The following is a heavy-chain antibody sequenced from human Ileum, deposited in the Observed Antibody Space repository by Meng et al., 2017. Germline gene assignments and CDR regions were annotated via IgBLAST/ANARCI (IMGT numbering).Heavy chain of an antibody. CDR2: ISGSGRPT. V-gene: IGHV3-11*01. D-gene: IGHD2-15*01. CDR3: AREGGSADY. CDR1: GVTFSEYY. Sequence: VPLLESGEGCVKPGGSRRLSCAAYGVTFSEYYMCCIRRARGKGLEWISYISGSGRPTYYADAVKGLFTMSRDNGKNSQYLQMNSLRAEDTAVYYCAREGGSADYWGQGTLVTVSS. J-gene: IGHJ4*02.